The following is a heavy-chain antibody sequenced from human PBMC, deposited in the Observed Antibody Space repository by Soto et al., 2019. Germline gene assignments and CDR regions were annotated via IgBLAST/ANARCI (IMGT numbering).Heavy chain of an antibody. J-gene: IGHJ6*02. CDR2: INHSGST. CDR3: ARSYDILTGYYYGMDV. Sequence: SETLSLTCAVYGGSFSGYYWSWIRQPPGKGLEWIGEINHSGSTNYNPSLKSRVTISVDTSKNQFSLKLSSVTAADTAVYYCARSYDILTGYYYGMDVWGQGTTVTVSS. D-gene: IGHD3-9*01. V-gene: IGHV4-34*01. CDR1: GGSFSGYY.